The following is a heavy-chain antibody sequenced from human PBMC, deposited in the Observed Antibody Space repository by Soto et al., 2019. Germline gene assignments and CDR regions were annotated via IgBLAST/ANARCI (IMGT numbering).Heavy chain of an antibody. J-gene: IGHJ4*02. V-gene: IGHV4-61*01. CDR3: ARTTAVPNTLRSRYFFDY. CDR1: GGSVSIKTYY. CDR2: VYYSGTT. D-gene: IGHD4-17*01. Sequence: QVKLQESGPGLLKPSETLSLTCSVSGGSVSIKTYYWSWIRQPPGKRLEWIGYVYYSGTTNYNPSLKSRVTISVDLSKNQFSLRLSSVTTADTALYYCARTTAVPNTLRSRYFFDYWGQGTLVTVSS.